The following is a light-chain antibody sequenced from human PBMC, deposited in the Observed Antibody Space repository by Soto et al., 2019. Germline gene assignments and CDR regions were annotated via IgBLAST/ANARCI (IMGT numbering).Light chain of an antibody. CDR2: GAS. V-gene: IGKV3-15*01. Sequence: EILMTQSPATLSVSPGERATLVRRASQRVSPNVAWYQQRPGQAPRLLIYGASTRATGIPGRFSGSGSGTEFTLTISSLEPEDFAVYYCQQYYTWPSFGQGTRLEI. CDR3: QQYYTWPS. J-gene: IGKJ5*01. CDR1: QRVSPN.